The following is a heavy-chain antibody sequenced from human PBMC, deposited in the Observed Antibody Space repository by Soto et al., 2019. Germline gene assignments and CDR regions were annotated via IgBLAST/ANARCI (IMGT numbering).Heavy chain of an antibody. CDR2: IIPIFGTA. D-gene: IGHD1-26*01. V-gene: IGHV1-69*13. CDR1: GCTFSNYD. CDR3: AGKSVQIVGATTRVYYYYGMDV. Sequence: SVKVSCKASGCTFSNYDINWVRQATGQGLEWMGGIIPIFGTANYAQKFQGRVTITADESTSTAYMELSSLRSEDTAVYYCAGKSVQIVGATTRVYYYYGMDVWGQGTTVTVS. J-gene: IGHJ6*02.